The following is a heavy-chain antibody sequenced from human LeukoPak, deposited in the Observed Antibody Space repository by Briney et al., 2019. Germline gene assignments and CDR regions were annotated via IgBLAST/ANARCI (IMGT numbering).Heavy chain of an antibody. CDR1: GFTFSSYT. D-gene: IGHD2/OR15-2a*01. J-gene: IGHJ4*02. Sequence: GGSLRLSCAASGFTFSSYTMSWVRQAPGKGLVWVSHINSDGSWTSYADSVKGRFTISKDNAKNTVYLQMNSLRAEDTAVYYCVSFYETYWGRGTLVTVSS. CDR3: VSFYETY. CDR2: INSDGSWT. V-gene: IGHV3-74*01.